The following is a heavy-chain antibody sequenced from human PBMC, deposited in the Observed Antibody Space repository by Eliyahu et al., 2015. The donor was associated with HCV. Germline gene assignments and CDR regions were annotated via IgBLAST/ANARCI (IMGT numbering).Heavy chain of an antibody. CDR2: ISYDGTNK. V-gene: IGHV3-30*14. CDR1: GFTFSTYP. CDR3: ARGAVSRAYFDS. Sequence: QEQLVESGXGVVQPGRSLRLSCAASGFTFSTYPMYWVRQGPGKGLEWVAGISYDGTNKYYADSVKGRFTISRDNSKNILYFQMNDLRAEDTAVYYCARGAVSRAYFDSWGQGTLVTVSS. D-gene: IGHD2/OR15-2a*01. J-gene: IGHJ4*02.